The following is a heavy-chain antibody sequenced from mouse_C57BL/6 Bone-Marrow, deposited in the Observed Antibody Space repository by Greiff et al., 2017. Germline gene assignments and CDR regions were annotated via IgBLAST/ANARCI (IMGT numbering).Heavy chain of an antibody. CDR2: TFYSGIT. Sequence: DVQLQESGPSLVRPSQTLSLTCTVTGFSINSDCYWIWIRQFPGNKLEYIGYTFYSGITYYNPSLESRTYITRDTSKNQFSLKLSSVTTEDTATYYCARDRGSSYGYWYFDVWGTGTTVTVSS. CDR3: ARDRGSSYGYWYFDV. CDR1: GFSINSDCY. V-gene: IGHV3-3*01. J-gene: IGHJ1*03. D-gene: IGHD1-1*01.